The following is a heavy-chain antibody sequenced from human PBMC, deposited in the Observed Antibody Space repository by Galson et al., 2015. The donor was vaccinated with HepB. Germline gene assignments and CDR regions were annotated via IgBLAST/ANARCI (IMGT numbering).Heavy chain of an antibody. CDR1: EFICDDYA. D-gene: IGHD1-7*01. V-gene: IGHV3-9*01. Sequence: SLRIACAVAEFICDDYAFHWVQQGPVKGLVWGAGISWARKKMGYPASVRGRFPISRNNAKKSLSLQMNSLRPEDTALYYCAKVPKGNFGIGAFDLWGQGTVVTVSS. CDR2: ISWARKKM. J-gene: IGHJ3*01. CDR3: AKVPKGNFGIGAFDL.